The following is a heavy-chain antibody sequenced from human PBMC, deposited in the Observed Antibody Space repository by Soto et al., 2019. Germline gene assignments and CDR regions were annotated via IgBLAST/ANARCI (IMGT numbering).Heavy chain of an antibody. J-gene: IGHJ4*02. V-gene: IGHV4-39*01. D-gene: IGHD6-19*01. CDR1: GGSTSGSHYP. CDR2: IHYSGRV. Sequence: SDTLSLTCTVSGGSTSGSHYPWACTRHPPGKGLEWIGSIHYSGRVFYKSSLLGRVTISVDTSKNQFSLDLNSVTATDTAVYYCALTPPIEVAGPDFWGQGTLVTVSS. CDR3: ALTPPIEVAGPDF.